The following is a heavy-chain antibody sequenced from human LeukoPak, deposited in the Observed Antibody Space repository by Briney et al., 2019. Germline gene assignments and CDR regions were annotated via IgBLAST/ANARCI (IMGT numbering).Heavy chain of an antibody. J-gene: IGHJ6*03. Sequence: SETLSPTCTVSGGSISSYYWSWFRQPPGKGLGWIGYIYYSGSTNYNPSLKSRVTISVDTSKNQFSLKLSSVTAADTAVYYCARTTLGSRWYYYYYMDVWGKGTTDTVSS. V-gene: IGHV4-59*01. D-gene: IGHD6-13*01. CDR3: ARTTLGSRWYYYYYMDV. CDR1: GGSISSYY. CDR2: IYYSGST.